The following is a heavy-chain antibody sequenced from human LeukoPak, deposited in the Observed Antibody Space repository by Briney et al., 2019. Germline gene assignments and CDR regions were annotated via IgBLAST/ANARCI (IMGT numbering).Heavy chain of an antibody. CDR2: INPTGGST. V-gene: IGHV1-46*01. D-gene: IGHD3-3*01. J-gene: IGHJ4*02. CDR1: GYTFTSYY. Sequence: ASVKVSCKASGYTFTSYYMHWVRQAPGQGLEWMGLINPTGGSTGYAQKFQGRVTMTRDMSTSTAYMELSSLRSEDTAVYYCARGKGPIFGVVIIRHYYFDYWGQGTLVTVSS. CDR3: ARGKGPIFGVVIIRHYYFDY.